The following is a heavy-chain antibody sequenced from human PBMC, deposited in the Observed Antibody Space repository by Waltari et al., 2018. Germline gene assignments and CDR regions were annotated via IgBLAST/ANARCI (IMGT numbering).Heavy chain of an antibody. CDR3: ARGMSSITIFGVVNNWFDP. CDR2: INHSGST. Sequence: QVQLQQWGAGLLKPSETLSLTCAVYGGSFSGYYWRWIPQPPGKGLEWIGEINHSGSTNYNPSLKSRVTISVDTSKNQFSLKLSSVTAADTAVYYCARGMSSITIFGVVNNWFDPWGQGTLVTVSS. CDR1: GGSFSGYY. V-gene: IGHV4-34*01. D-gene: IGHD3-3*01. J-gene: IGHJ5*02.